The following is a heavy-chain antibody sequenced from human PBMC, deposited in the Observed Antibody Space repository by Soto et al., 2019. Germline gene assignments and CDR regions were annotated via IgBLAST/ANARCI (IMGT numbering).Heavy chain of an antibody. CDR1: GFTFSSYS. V-gene: IGHV3-21*01. CDR2: ISSGSAYV. J-gene: IGHJ4*01. D-gene: IGHD5-12*01. CDR3: ARDLNMAWLLDY. Sequence: RSLRLSCAASGFTFSSYSMNWVRQPPGKGLEWVSSISSGSAYVYYADSVKGRFTISRDNAKNSLYLQMNSLRAEDTAVYYCARDLNMAWLLDYWGHGTLVTVSS.